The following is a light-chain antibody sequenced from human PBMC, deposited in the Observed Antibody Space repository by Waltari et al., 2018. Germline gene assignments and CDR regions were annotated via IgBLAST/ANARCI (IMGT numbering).Light chain of an antibody. CDR3: GTWDSTLGAGV. J-gene: IGLJ2*01. Sequence: VLTQPPPVSAAPGQRVSISCSGSYSNIGNNYVSWYQQFPGTAPKIILYENSERPSGIPDRFSGSRSGASAILVISGVQTGDEGDYYCGTWDSTLGAGVFGGGTKLTVL. CDR2: ENS. V-gene: IGLV1-51*02. CDR1: YSNIGNNY.